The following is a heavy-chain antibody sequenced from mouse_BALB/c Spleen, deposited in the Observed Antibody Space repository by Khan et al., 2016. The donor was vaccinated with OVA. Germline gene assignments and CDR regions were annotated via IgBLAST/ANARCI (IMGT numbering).Heavy chain of an antibody. D-gene: IGHD2-3*01. CDR2: INPSNGGT. CDR3: TRCGYYAWFAY. V-gene: IGHV1S81*02. CDR1: GYTFTSYY. J-gene: IGHJ3*01. Sequence: QVQLQQSGAELVKPGASVKLSCKASGYTFTSYYMYWVKQRPGQGLEWIGEINPSNGGTNFNEKFKSKATLTVDKSSSTAYMQLSSLTSEDSAVYYCTRCGYYAWFAYWGQGTLVTVSA.